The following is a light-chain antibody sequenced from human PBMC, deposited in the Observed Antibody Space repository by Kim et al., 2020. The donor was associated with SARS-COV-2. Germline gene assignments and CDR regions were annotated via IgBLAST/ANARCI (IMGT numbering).Light chain of an antibody. CDR3: LQHNSYPIT. CDR1: QDIRND. J-gene: IGKJ5*01. CDR2: GAS. V-gene: IGKV1-17*01. Sequence: ASDGDRVPITRRASQDIRNDLGWYQQNPGRAPKRLIYGASSLQSGVPSRFSGSGSGTEFTLTISSLQPEDFATYFCLQHNSYPITFGQGTRLEIK.